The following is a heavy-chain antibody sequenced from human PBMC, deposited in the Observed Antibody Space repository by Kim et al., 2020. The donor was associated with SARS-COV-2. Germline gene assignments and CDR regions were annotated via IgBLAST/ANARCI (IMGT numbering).Heavy chain of an antibody. CDR2: T. Sequence: TYYAQKLKVRVTLTRATSTSTVYMDLNSLTSDDTAIYYCARARLTSGYYDFWGQGTLVTVSS. J-gene: IGHJ4*02. CDR3: ARARLTSGYYDF. V-gene: IGHV1-46*04. D-gene: IGHD3-22*01.